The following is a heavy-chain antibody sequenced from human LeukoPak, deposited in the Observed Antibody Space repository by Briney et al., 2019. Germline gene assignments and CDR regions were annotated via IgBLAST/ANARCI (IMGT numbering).Heavy chain of an antibody. V-gene: IGHV4-39*07. Sequence: SETLSLTCTVSGGSITTSGYYWGWIRQSPGKGLEWIGSIYYSGSTYYNPSLKSRVTISVVTSKNQFSLKLSSVTAADTAVYYCARDMRGYSYGPDYWGQGTLVTVSS. D-gene: IGHD5-18*01. J-gene: IGHJ4*02. CDR2: IYYSGST. CDR1: GGSITTSGYY. CDR3: ARDMRGYSYGPDY.